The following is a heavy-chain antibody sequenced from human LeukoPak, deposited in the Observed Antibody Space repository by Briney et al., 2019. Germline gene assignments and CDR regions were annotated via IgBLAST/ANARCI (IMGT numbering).Heavy chain of an antibody. Sequence: SETLSLTCTVSGGSISSYYWSWIRQPPGKGLEWIGYNYYSGSTNYNPSLKSRVTISVDTSKNQFSLKLSSVTAADTAVYYCARHKGRIAVAGKGFDYWGQGTLVTVSS. J-gene: IGHJ4*02. CDR3: ARHKGRIAVAGKGFDY. D-gene: IGHD6-19*01. CDR1: GGSISSYY. CDR2: NYYSGST. V-gene: IGHV4-59*08.